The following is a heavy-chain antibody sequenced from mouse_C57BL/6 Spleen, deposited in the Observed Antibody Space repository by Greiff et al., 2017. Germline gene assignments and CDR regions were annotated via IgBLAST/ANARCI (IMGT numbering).Heavy chain of an antibody. J-gene: IGHJ4*01. V-gene: IGHV5-16*01. CDR2: INYDGSST. CDR3: ARDTRDAMDY. Sequence: VKVVESEGGLVQPGSSMKLSCTASGFTFSDYYMAWVRQVPEKGLEWVANINYDGSSTYYLDSLKSRFIISRDNAKNILYLQMSSLKSEDTATYYCARDTRDAMDYWGQGTSVTVSS. CDR1: GFTFSDYY.